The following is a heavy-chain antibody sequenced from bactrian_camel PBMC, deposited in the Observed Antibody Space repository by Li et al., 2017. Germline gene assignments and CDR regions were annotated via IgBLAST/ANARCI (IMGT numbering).Heavy chain of an antibody. D-gene: IGHD1*01. J-gene: IGHJ4*01. CDR1: RYSPNNLQ. CDR3: ALRRSQYCSPEPHDYPD. V-gene: IGHV3S53*01. CDR2: IDIAGTM. Sequence: QVQLVESGGGSVQAGGSLRLSCVTSRYSPNNLQRAWFRQGLGKEREAVAGIDIAGTMYYADSVKGRFTISLDNAKNTVYLQMNDLRTDDTGMYYCALRRSQYCSPEPHDYPDWGQGTQVTVS.